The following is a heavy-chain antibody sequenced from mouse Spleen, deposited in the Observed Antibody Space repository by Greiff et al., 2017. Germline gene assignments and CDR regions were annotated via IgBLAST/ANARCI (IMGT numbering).Heavy chain of an antibody. J-gene: IGHJ4*01. CDR2: IDPANGNT. Sequence: VHVKQSGAELVKPGASVKLSCTASGFNIKDTYMHWVKQRPEQGLEWIGRIDPANGNTKYDPKFQGKATITADTSSNTAYLQLSSLTSEDTAVYYCARRHYYGAMDYWGQGTSVTVSS. CDR1: GFNIKDTY. CDR3: ARRHYYGAMDY. D-gene: IGHD1-2*01. V-gene: IGHV14-3*02.